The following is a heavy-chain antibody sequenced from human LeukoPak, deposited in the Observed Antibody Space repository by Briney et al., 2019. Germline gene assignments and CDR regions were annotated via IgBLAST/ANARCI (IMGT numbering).Heavy chain of an antibody. CDR1: GFTFSSYS. Sequence: GGSLRLSCAASGFTFSSYSMNWVRQAPGKGLEWVSSISSSSSYIYYADSVKGRFTISRDNAKNSLYLQMNSLRAEDTAVYYCARESTVTTYYFDYWGQGTLVTVSS. CDR2: ISSSSSYI. V-gene: IGHV3-21*01. CDR3: ARESTVTTYYFDY. D-gene: IGHD4-17*01. J-gene: IGHJ4*02.